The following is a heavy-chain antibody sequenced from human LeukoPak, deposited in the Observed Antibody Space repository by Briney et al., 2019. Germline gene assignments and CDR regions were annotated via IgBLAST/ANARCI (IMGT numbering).Heavy chain of an antibody. J-gene: IGHJ6*03. CDR3: ARDRGWAAAGRNYYYYMDV. V-gene: IGHV3-20*04. CDR2: INWNGGST. Sequence: PGGSLRLSCAASGFTFDDYAMHWVRQAPGKGLEWVSGINWNGGSTGYADSVKGRFTISRDNAKNSLYLQMNSLRAEDTALYYCARDRGWAAAGRNYYYYMDVWGKGTTVTVSS. D-gene: IGHD6-13*01. CDR1: GFTFDDYA.